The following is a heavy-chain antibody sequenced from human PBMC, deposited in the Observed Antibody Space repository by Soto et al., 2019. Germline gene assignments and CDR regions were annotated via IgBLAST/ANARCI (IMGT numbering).Heavy chain of an antibody. CDR1: RFTFSSYA. D-gene: IGHD6-13*01. CDR3: ARAAAYFYHYYYAMDV. V-gene: IGHV3-30-3*01. J-gene: IGHJ6*02. CDR2: ISHDGSEK. Sequence: TGGSLRLSCAASRFTFSSYAMDWVRQAPGKGLEWVAVISHDGSEKYYGDSVNGRFTISRDNPKNTVYLQMNSLRPEDTAVYYCARAAAYFYHYYYAMDVWGQGTAVTVSS.